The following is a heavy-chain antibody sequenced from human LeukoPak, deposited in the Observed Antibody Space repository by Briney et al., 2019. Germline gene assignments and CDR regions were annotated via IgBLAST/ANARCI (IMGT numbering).Heavy chain of an antibody. Sequence: ASVKVSCTASGHTFTAYYLHWVRQAPGQGLEWMGWISPNSGGTHYAQTFQGRVTMTRDRSISTAYMELSRLISEDTAVYYCARASDYIDYWGQGTLVTVSS. V-gene: IGHV1-2*02. CDR2: ISPNSGGT. D-gene: IGHD3-16*01. CDR1: GHTFTAYY. CDR3: ARASDYIDY. J-gene: IGHJ4*02.